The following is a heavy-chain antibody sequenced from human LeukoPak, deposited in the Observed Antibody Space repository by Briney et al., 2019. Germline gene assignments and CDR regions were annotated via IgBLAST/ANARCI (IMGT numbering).Heavy chain of an antibody. J-gene: IGHJ3*02. CDR3: ARAGTYCGGDCDAFDI. CDR2: IIPILGIA. CDR1: GGTFISYT. Sequence: SVKVSCKASGGTFISYTISWVRQAPGQGREWMGRIIPILGIANYAQKFQGRVTITADKTTSTAYMELSSLRSEDTAVYYCARAGTYCGGDCDAFDIWGQGTMVTVSS. D-gene: IGHD2-21*01. V-gene: IGHV1-69*02.